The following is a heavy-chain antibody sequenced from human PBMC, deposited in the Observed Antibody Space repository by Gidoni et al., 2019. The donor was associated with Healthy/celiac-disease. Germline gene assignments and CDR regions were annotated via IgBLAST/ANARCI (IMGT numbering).Heavy chain of an antibody. J-gene: IGHJ4*02. D-gene: IGHD2-2*01. CDR2: IYYSGST. V-gene: IGHV4-39*01. CDR3: ARLFSFAGDY. Sequence: QLQLQESRPGLVKPSETLSLTCTVSGGSISSSSYYWGWIRQPPGKGLEWIGSIYYSGSTYYNPSRKSRVTISVDTSKNQFSLKLSSVTAADTAVYYCARLFSFAGDYWGQGTLVTVSS. CDR1: GGSISSSSYY.